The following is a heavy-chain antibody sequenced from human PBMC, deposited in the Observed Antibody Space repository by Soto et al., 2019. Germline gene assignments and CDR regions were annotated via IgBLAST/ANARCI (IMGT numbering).Heavy chain of an antibody. CDR2: ISSNSAYI. V-gene: IGHV3-21*01. Sequence: PGGSPRLSCVASVFTFRCFPMNWVRQAPGKGLEWVSTISSNSAYIYYTDALRGRFTISRDNAKNSLHLQMNSLRAEDTAVYYCTRDASRDSSARGWFDPWGPGTMVTVSS. D-gene: IGHD6-13*01. CDR3: TRDASRDSSARGWFDP. CDR1: VFTFRCFP. J-gene: IGHJ5*02.